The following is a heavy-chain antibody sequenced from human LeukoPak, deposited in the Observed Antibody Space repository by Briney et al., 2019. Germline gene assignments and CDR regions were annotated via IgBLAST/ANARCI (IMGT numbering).Heavy chain of an antibody. CDR1: GFTFTSYG. Sequence: GGSLRLSCAASGFTFTSYGMHWVRQPPGKGLEWAAFVRNDGNNKYYVDSVKGRFTISRDNSKNTLYLQMNSLRAEDTAVYYCAKSVYSSSWFAGDYFDYWGQGTLVTVSS. J-gene: IGHJ4*02. V-gene: IGHV3-30*02. CDR3: AKSVYSSSWFAGDYFDY. CDR2: VRNDGNNK. D-gene: IGHD6-13*01.